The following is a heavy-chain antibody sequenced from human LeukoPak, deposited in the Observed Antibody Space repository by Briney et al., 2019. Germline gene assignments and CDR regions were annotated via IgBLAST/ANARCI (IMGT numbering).Heavy chain of an antibody. D-gene: IGHD3-22*01. CDR3: ARDQDSSGNPYNWFDP. CDR1: GYTFTSCA. J-gene: IGHJ5*02. V-gene: IGHV1-3*01. Sequence: ASVKVSCKASGYTFTSCAMHWVRQAPGQRLEWMGWINAGNGNTKYSQKFQGRVTITRDTSASTAYMELSSLRSEDTAVYYCARDQDSSGNPYNWFDPWGQGTLVTVSS. CDR2: INAGNGNT.